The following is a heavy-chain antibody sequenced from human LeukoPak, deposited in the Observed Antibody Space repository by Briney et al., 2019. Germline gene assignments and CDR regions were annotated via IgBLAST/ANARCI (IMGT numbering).Heavy chain of an antibody. CDR3: AAKWEPGGVGASDI. CDR2: TYTSGST. V-gene: IGHV4-4*07. D-gene: IGHD1-26*01. Sequence: SETLSLTCTVSGGSISSYYWSWIRQPTGKGLEWIGRTYTSGSTNYNPSLKSRVTMSVDTSKNQFSLKLSSVTAADTAVYYCAAKWEPGGVGASDIWGQGTMVTVSS. J-gene: IGHJ3*02. CDR1: GGSISSYY.